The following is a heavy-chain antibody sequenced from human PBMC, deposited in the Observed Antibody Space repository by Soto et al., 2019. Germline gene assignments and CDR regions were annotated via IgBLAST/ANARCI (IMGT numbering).Heavy chain of an antibody. Sequence: QITLKESGPTLVKPTQTLTLTCTFSGFSLSTSGVGVGWIRQTPRKALEWLALIYWDDDKRYSPSLKSRLTITKDTSRNQVVLTLPNMDPVDTGTYYCAHTYVYSPKSDAFDIWGQGTMVTVSS. V-gene: IGHV2-5*02. CDR2: IYWDDDK. D-gene: IGHD1-26*01. CDR1: GFSLSTSGVG. CDR3: AHTYVYSPKSDAFDI. J-gene: IGHJ3*02.